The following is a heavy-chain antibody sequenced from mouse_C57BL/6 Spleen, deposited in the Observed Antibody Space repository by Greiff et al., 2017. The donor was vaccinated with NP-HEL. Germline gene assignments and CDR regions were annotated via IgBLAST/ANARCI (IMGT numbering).Heavy chain of an antibody. CDR1: GYTFTDYE. D-gene: IGHD1-1*01. Sequence: QVQLQQSGAELVRPGASVTLSCKASGYTFTDYEMHWVKQTPVHGLEWIGAIDPETGGTAYNQTFKGKAILTADKSSSTAYMKLRSLTSEDSAVYYCTRGDALYGSLYYFDYWGQGTTLTVSS. J-gene: IGHJ2*01. CDR3: TRGDALYGSLYYFDY. V-gene: IGHV1-15*01. CDR2: IDPETGGT.